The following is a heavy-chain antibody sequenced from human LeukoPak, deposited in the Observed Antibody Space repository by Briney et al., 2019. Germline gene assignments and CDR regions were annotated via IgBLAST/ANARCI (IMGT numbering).Heavy chain of an antibody. J-gene: IGHJ6*02. CDR3: ARGTVVVVAAAREPNYYYYGMDV. CDR1: GYTFTSYD. Sequence: ASVKVSCKASGYTFTSYDINWVRQATGQGLEWMGWMNPNSGNTGYAQKFQGRVTMTRNTSISTAYMELSSLRSDDTAVYYCARGTVVVVAAAREPNYYYYGMDVWGQGTTVTVSS. CDR2: MNPNSGNT. V-gene: IGHV1-8*01. D-gene: IGHD2-15*01.